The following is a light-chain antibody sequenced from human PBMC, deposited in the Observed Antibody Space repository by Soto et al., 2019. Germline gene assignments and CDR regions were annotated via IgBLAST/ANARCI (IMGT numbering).Light chain of an antibody. CDR1: SSDVGGYSY. J-gene: IGLJ2*01. CDR2: DVS. Sequence: QSALTQPRSVSGSPGQSVTISCTGTSSDVGGYSYVSWYQQHPGKAPKVMIYDVSLRPSGVSNRFSGSKSGNTASLTISGLQAEDEADYYCSSYTGSSKVIFGGGTKLTVL. V-gene: IGLV2-11*01. CDR3: SSYTGSSKVI.